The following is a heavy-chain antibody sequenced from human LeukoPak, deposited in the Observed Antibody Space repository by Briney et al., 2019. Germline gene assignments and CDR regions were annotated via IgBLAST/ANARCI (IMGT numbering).Heavy chain of an antibody. CDR3: ASGVDLDSSTYRPFDY. CDR2: IIGSGTNT. V-gene: IGHV3-23*01. D-gene: IGHD2/OR15-2a*01. Sequence: GGSLRLSCAASGFTFSNYAMSWVRQAPGKGLEWVSAIIGSGTNTYFADSVKGRFTISRDNAMNSLFLQMNSLRAEDTAMYYCASGVDLDSSTYRPFDYWGQGALVTVSS. J-gene: IGHJ4*02. CDR1: GFTFSNYA.